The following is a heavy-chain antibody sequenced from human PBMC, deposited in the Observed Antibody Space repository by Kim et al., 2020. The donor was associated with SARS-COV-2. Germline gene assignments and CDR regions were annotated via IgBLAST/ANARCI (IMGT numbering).Heavy chain of an antibody. D-gene: IGHD3-10*01. CDR2: ISSNGGST. CDR3: ARSLWFGESFDY. Sequence: GGSLRLSCAASGFTFSSYAMHWVRQAPGKGLEYVSAISSNGGSTYYADSVKGGFTISRDNSKNTLYLQMGSLRAEDMAVYYCARSLWFGESFDYWGQGTLVTVSS. CDR1: GFTFSSYA. J-gene: IGHJ4*02. V-gene: IGHV3-64*02.